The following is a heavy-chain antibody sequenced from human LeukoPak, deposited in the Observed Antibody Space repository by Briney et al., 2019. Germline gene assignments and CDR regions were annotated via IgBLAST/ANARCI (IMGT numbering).Heavy chain of an antibody. CDR2: INPFNDVR. Sequence: ASVKVSCKTSGFTFADYYFHWVRQAPGQGLEWMGWINPFNDVRNYAQKFQGRVTMTRDTSISTAFMEVNTLRSDDTAVYYCAREVGDSDSDNWFDPWGQGTLVTVSS. CDR1: GFTFADYY. D-gene: IGHD2-21*02. V-gene: IGHV1-2*02. J-gene: IGHJ5*02. CDR3: AREVGDSDSDNWFDP.